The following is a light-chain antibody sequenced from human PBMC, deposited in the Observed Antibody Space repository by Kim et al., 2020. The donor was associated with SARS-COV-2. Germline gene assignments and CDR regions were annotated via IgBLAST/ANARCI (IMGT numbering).Light chain of an antibody. CDR2: DAT. J-gene: IGKJ1*01. CDR3: QQSNDWPPLT. V-gene: IGKV3-15*01. CDR1: QTINNR. Sequence: SPGESATLSCRASQTINNRLVWYQQKPGQAPRLLLYDATTRATGIPARFIGSGSETDFTLTISILQSEDFAVYYCQQSNDWPPLTFGQGTKVDIK.